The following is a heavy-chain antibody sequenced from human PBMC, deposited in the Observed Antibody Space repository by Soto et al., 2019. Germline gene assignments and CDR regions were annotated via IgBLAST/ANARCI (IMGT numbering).Heavy chain of an antibody. D-gene: IGHD5-18*01. CDR1: GFTFSSYG. Sequence: GSLRLSCAASGFTFSSYGIHWVRQAPGKGLEWVALISYDGTDKYYADSVKGRFTISRDNSKNTLYLQMSSLGPEDTAVYYCVKERYAQLWLEDYGMDVWGQGTMVTVSS. V-gene: IGHV3-30*18. J-gene: IGHJ6*02. CDR2: ISYDGTDK. CDR3: VKERYAQLWLEDYGMDV.